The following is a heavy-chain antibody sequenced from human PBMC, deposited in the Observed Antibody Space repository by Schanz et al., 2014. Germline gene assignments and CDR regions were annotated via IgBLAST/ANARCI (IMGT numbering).Heavy chain of an antibody. Sequence: QVQLVQSGAEVKKPGSSVKVSCKASGGTFSSSTLTWVRQAPGQGLEWMGIINPSGGSTSYAQKFQGRVTMTRDTSTSTVYMELSSLRSEDTAVYYCARDVPINDYWGQGTPVTVSS. V-gene: IGHV1-46*01. D-gene: IGHD2-2*01. J-gene: IGHJ4*02. CDR2: INPSGGST. CDR1: GGTFSSST. CDR3: ARDVPINDY.